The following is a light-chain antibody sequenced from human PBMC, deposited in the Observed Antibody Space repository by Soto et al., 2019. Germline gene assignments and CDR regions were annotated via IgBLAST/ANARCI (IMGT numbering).Light chain of an antibody. CDR1: QSVSNN. J-gene: IGKJ1*01. V-gene: IGKV3-15*01. Sequence: EIVMTQSPATLSVSPGERATLSCRASQSVSNNLAWYQQKPGQAPRLLIYGASTGATGIPARFSGSGSGTECTLTVSSLQSEDCAVYYCQQYNNWPRTFGQGTKVEIK. CDR2: GAS. CDR3: QQYNNWPRT.